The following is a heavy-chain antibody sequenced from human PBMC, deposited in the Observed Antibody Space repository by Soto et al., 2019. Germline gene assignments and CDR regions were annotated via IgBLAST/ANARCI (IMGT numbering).Heavy chain of an antibody. CDR2: LYYGGSA. CDR1: GDSVSSGGAY. Sequence: PSETLSLTCSVSGDSVSSGGAYWSWIRQLPGKGLEWIGYLYYGGSANYTPSLKSRLTISLDTSKNQFSLKLKSVTAADTAVYYCATDLGLGSSVPEHPFFDLWGRGTLVTVSS. CDR3: ATDLGLGSSVPEHPFFDL. V-gene: IGHV4-31*03. J-gene: IGHJ2*01. D-gene: IGHD6-6*01.